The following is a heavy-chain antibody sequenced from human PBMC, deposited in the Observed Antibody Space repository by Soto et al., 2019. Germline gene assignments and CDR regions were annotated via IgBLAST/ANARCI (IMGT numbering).Heavy chain of an antibody. CDR2: ITFDGTKK. V-gene: IGHV3-30*03. J-gene: IGHJ6*02. CDR3: ASDPLSSYYYYAMDV. CDR1: GFTFSSYA. Sequence: PGGSLRLSCAASGFTFSSYAMHWVRQAPGKGLEWVALITFDGTKKYYGDPVKGRFTISRDNSNNTLHLQMTSLRGDDTAVYYCASDPLSSYYYYAMDVWGQGTTVTVSS.